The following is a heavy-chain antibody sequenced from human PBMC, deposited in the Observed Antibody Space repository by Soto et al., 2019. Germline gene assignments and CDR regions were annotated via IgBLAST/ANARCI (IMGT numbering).Heavy chain of an antibody. D-gene: IGHD1-26*01. CDR1: GGSISSGDYY. V-gene: IGHV4-30-4*01. CDR3: ARRFLDVLLPKEFTSNWFDP. J-gene: IGHJ5*02. CDR2: IYYSGST. Sequence: SETLSLTCTVSGGSISSGDYYWSWIRQPPGKGLEWIGYIYYSGSTYYNPSLKSRVTISVDTSKNQFSLKLSSVTAADTAVYYCARRFLDVLLPKEFTSNWFDPWGQGTLVTVSS.